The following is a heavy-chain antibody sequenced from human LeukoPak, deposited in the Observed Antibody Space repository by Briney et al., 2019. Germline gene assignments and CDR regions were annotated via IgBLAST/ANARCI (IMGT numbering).Heavy chain of an antibody. CDR3: ARGRRTVTGYYYYYMDV. V-gene: IGHV4-34*01. J-gene: IGHJ6*03. CDR2: INHSGRT. CDR1: GGSFSGYY. Sequence: PSETMSHTCGVYGGSFSGYYWSWIRQTPGKGLEWIGEINHSGRTNYNPSLKSRVTISVDTSKNQFSLKLSSVTAADTAVYYCARGRRTVTGYYYYYMDVWGKGTTVTVS. D-gene: IGHD4-11*01.